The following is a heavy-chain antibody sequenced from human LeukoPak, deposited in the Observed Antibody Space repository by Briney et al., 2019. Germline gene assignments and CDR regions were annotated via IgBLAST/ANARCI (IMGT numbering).Heavy chain of an antibody. J-gene: IGHJ4*02. CDR1: GFTFSSYA. CDR3: ARSRMVVAAPFDY. V-gene: IGHV3-23*01. D-gene: IGHD2-15*01. CDR2: ISGSGGST. Sequence: PGGSLRLSCAASGFTFSSYAMSWVRQAPRKGLEWVSAISGSGGSTYYADSVKGRFTISRDNSKNTLYLQMNSLRAEDTAVYYCARSRMVVAAPFDYWGQGTLVTVSS.